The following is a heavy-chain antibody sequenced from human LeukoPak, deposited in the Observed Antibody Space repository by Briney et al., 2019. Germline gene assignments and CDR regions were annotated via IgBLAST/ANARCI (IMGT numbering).Heavy chain of an antibody. CDR1: GFTFTNYD. CDR2: IGIRGDT. CDR3: AKGEGYCTGNSCYYYYYMDV. D-gene: IGHD2-8*02. J-gene: IGHJ6*03. V-gene: IGHV3-13*01. Sequence: GGSLRLSCAASGFTFTNYDMHWVRQAPGRGLEWVSAIGIRGDTYYPGSVKGRFTISRENAKSSLYLQMNSLRAEDTAVYFCAKGEGYCTGNSCYYYYYMDVWGKGTTVTVSS.